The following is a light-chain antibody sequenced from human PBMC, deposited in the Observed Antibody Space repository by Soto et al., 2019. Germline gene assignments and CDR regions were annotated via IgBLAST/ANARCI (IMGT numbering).Light chain of an antibody. J-gene: IGLJ1*01. CDR3: CSYAGTNTFV. CDR1: SGDVGSYNL. V-gene: IGLV2-23*03. CDR2: EGT. Sequence: QSALTQPASVSGSPGQSITISCTGTSGDVGSYNLASWYQQHPAEIPKLIIYEGTKRPSGVSFRFSGSRSGNTASLTISGLQAEDEAVYFCCSYAGTNTFVFATGTKLTVL.